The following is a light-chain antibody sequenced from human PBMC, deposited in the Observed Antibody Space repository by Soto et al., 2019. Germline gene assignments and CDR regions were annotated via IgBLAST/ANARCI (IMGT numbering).Light chain of an antibody. CDR1: QSVNSAY. CDR2: GAS. CDR3: QKYYSSPR. J-gene: IGKJ1*01. Sequence: EIVLTQSPCTLSLSPGDRATLSCRARQSVNSAYLAWYQQKPGQAPRLLIYGASSRFTGVPDRFGGSGSGTDFTLTISRLEPEDFAVYYCQKYYSSPRFGQGTKVEIK. V-gene: IGKV3-20*01.